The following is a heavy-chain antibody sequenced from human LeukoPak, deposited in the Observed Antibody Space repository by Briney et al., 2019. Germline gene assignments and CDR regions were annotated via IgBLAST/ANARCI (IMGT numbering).Heavy chain of an antibody. J-gene: IGHJ5*02. D-gene: IGHD6-13*01. CDR1: GGTFSSYA. CDR3: ARDKGIAAAGTT. CDR2: IIPIFGTA. V-gene: IGHV1-69*13. Sequence: SVKVSCKASGGTFSSYAISWVRQAPGQGLEWMGGIIPIFGTANYAQKFQGRVTITADESTSTAYMELSSLRSEDTAVHYCARDKGIAAAGTTWGQGTLVTVSS.